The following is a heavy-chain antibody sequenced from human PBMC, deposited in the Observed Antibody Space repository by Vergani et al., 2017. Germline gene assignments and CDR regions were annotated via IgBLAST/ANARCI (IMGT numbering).Heavy chain of an antibody. V-gene: IGHV4-34*01. J-gene: IGHJ6*03. CDR1: GGSFSGYY. CDR2: INHSGST. D-gene: IGHD2-2*02. CDR3: ARAILGYCSRTSCYTPYYYYYYYMDV. Sequence: QVQLQQWGAGLLKPSETLSLTCAVYGGSFSGYYWSWIRQPPGKGLEWIGEINHSGSTNYNPSLKSRVTISVDTSKNQFSLKLRSVTAADTAVYYCARAILGYCSRTSCYTPYYYYYYYMDVWGKGTTVTVSS.